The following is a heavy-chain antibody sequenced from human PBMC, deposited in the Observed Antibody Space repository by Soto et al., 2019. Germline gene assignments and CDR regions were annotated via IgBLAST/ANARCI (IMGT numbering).Heavy chain of an antibody. Sequence: PSETLSLTCAVSGGSISSSNWWSWVRRPPGKGLEWIGEIYHSGSTNYNPSLKSRVTISVDKSKNQFPLKLSSVTAADTAVYYCASGGAVAKPALYYYYGMDVWGQGTTVTVSS. D-gene: IGHD6-19*01. CDR1: GGSISSSNW. CDR2: IYHSGST. V-gene: IGHV4-4*02. J-gene: IGHJ6*02. CDR3: ASGGAVAKPALYYYYGMDV.